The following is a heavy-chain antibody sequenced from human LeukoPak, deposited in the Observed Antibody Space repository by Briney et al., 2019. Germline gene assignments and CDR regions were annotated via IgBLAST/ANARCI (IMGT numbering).Heavy chain of an antibody. D-gene: IGHD6-13*01. Sequence: SETLSLTCTVSGDSVRSYYWSWIRQPPGQGLEWLGHINDRGSTNYNPSLQGRVTISIDTSKNQFSLKVNSVTAADTAVYYCVRDSRYGSGWFEDGLDFWGQGTTVPVSS. CDR2: INDRGST. CDR3: VRDSRYGSGWFEDGLDF. V-gene: IGHV4-59*02. J-gene: IGHJ6*02. CDR1: GDSVRSYY.